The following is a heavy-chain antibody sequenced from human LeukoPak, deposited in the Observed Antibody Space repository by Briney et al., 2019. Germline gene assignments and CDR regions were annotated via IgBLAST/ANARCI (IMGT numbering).Heavy chain of an antibody. J-gene: IGHJ6*03. CDR3: ARVTPAATLALYYYMDV. Sequence: ASVKVSCKASGYTFTSYGISWVRQAPGQGLEWMGWISAYNGNTNYAQKLQGRVTLTTDKSTSKAYMELRSLRSDDTAVYYCARVTPAATLALYYYMDVWGKGTTVTVSS. CDR2: ISAYNGNT. CDR1: GYTFTSYG. V-gene: IGHV1-18*01. D-gene: IGHD2-2*01.